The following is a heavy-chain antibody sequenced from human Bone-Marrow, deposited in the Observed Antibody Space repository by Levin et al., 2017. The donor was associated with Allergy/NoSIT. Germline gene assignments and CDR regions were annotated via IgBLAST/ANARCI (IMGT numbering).Heavy chain of an antibody. D-gene: IGHD4-11*01. V-gene: IGHV5-51*01. CDR2: IYPGDSDA. Sequence: GESLKISCKGSGYRFTSYWIAWVRQMPGKGLEWMGIIYPGDSDARYSPSFQGQVTISADKSITTAYLQWSSLKASDTAMYYCARRYEDYSADRGESFDTWGQGTMVSVSS. CDR1: GYRFTSYW. J-gene: IGHJ3*02. CDR3: ARRYEDYSADRGESFDT.